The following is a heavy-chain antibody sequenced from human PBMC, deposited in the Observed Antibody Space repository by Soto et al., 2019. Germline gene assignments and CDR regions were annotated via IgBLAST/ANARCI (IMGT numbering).Heavy chain of an antibody. CDR1: GFTFSSYG. J-gene: IGHJ4*02. D-gene: IGHD2-2*01. Sequence: GSLRLSCVGSGFTFSSYGMHWVRQAPGKGLECVAVISDTGSSHYYAASVEGRFTISRENSKNTLSLHMDRLRVEDTAVYYCAKDRGGDCPDNSCYFGADYWGQGTPVTVSS. V-gene: IGHV3-30*18. CDR2: ISDTGSSH. CDR3: AKDRGGDCPDNSCYFGADY.